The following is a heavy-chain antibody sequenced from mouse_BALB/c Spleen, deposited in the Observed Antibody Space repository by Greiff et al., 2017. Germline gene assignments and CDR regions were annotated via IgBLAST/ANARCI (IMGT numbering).Heavy chain of an antibody. Sequence: QVQLQQPGAELVKPGASVKLSCKASGYTFTSYWMHWVKQRPGQGLEWIGEIDPSDSYTNYNQKFKGKATLTVDKSSSTAYMQLSSLTSEDSAVYYCARHLRGYYFDDWGQGTTLTVSS. J-gene: IGHJ2*01. V-gene: IGHV1-69*02. CDR2: IDPSDSYT. CDR3: ARHLRGYYFDD. CDR1: GYTFTSYW.